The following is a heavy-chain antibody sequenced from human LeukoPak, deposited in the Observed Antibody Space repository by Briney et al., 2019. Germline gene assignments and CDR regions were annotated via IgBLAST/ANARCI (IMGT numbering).Heavy chain of an antibody. Sequence: GGSLRLSCAASGFTFSSYAMHWVRQAPGKGLEWVAVISYDGSNKYYADSVKGRFTISRDNSKNTLYLQMNSLRAEDTAVYYCARDPGYYDILTGTSYYYGMDVWGQGTTVTVSS. V-gene: IGHV3-30*04. CDR1: GFTFSSYA. D-gene: IGHD3-9*01. CDR3: ARDPGYYDILTGTSYYYGMDV. CDR2: ISYDGSNK. J-gene: IGHJ6*02.